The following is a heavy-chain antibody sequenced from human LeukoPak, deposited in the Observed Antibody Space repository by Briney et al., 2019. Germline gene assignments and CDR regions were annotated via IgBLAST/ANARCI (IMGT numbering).Heavy chain of an antibody. CDR1: GGSISSSSYY. CDR3: ARGNGYCSSTSCKGWFDP. D-gene: IGHD2-2*03. Sequence: KPSETLSLTCTVSGGSISSSSYYWGWIRQPPGKGLEWIGSIYYSGSTYYNPSLKSRVTISVDTSKNQFSLKLSSVTAADTAVYYCARGNGYCSSTSCKGWFDPWGQGTLVTVSS. CDR2: IYYSGST. V-gene: IGHV4-39*01. J-gene: IGHJ5*02.